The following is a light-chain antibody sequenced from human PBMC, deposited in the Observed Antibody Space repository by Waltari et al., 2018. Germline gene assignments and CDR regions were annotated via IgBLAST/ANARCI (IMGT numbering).Light chain of an antibody. J-gene: IGLJ3*02. CDR1: LLTKKY. CDR3: FSATDNNDWV. V-gene: IGLV3-27*01. CDR2: KDI. Sequence: SYELTQPSSVSVSPGQPATITCSGDLLTKKYARWFQQKPGQAPVLVIYKDIERPSGIPERFSGSSSGTTLTLTISGAQVEDEADYYCFSATDNNDWVFGGGTKLTVL.